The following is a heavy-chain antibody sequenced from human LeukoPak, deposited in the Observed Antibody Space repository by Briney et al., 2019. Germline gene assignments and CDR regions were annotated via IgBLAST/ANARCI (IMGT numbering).Heavy chain of an antibody. J-gene: IGHJ4*02. D-gene: IGHD5-18*01. V-gene: IGHV3-33*01. CDR1: GFTFSTYG. CDR3: ARDRSYGSFNY. CDR2: IWYDGNNK. Sequence: PGRSLRLSCAASGFTFSTYGMHWVRQAPGKGLEWVAVIWYDGNNKYYADSVKGRFTISRDNSKNTLFLQMSSLRAEDTAVYYCARDRSYGSFNYWGQGTLVTVSS.